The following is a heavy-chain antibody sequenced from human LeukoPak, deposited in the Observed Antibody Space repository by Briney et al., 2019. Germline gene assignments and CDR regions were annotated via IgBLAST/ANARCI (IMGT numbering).Heavy chain of an antibody. J-gene: IGHJ4*02. CDR2: INHSGST. Sequence: SETLSLTCAVYGASFSGYYWSWIRQPPGKGLEWIREINHSGSTNYNPSLKSRVTISVDTSKNQFSLKLSSVTAADTAVYYCARWSRGYHGSGRISRFDYWGQGTLVTVSS. V-gene: IGHV4-34*01. CDR1: GASFSGYY. D-gene: IGHD3-10*01. CDR3: ARWSRGYHGSGRISRFDY.